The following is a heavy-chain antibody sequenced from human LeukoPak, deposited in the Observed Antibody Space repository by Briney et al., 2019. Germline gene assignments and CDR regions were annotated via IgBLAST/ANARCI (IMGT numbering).Heavy chain of an antibody. J-gene: IGHJ4*02. V-gene: IGHV3-74*01. D-gene: IGHD3-10*01. CDR3: ASIFEL. CDR1: GW. CDR2: INHDGTGT. Sequence: PGGSLRLSCAASGWIHWVRQVLGRGLVWVSGINHDGTGTYYADSVKGRFTISRDNAKNTVYLQMNSLSAEDTAVYYCASIFELWGQGFLVTVSS.